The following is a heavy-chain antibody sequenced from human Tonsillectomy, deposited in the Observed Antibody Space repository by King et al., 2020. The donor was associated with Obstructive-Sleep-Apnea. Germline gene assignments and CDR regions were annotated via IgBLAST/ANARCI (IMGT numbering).Heavy chain of an antibody. J-gene: IGHJ4*02. CDR1: GGSISSDGYY. CDR2: IYYSGST. CDR3: ARGSPYYFDY. V-gene: IGHV4-31*03. D-gene: IGHD3-10*01. Sequence: QLQESGPGLVKPSQTLSLTCIVSGGSISSDGYYWGWIRPHPGKGLEWIAYIYYSGSTYYNPSLKSRVTISVDTSKNQLSLKLSSMTAADTAVYYCARGSPYYFDYWGQGTLVTVSS.